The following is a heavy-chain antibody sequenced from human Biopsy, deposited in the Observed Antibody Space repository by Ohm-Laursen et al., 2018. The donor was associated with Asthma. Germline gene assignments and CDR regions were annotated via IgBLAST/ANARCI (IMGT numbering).Heavy chain of an antibody. D-gene: IGHD2-2*01. CDR3: ARKAGSCISRTCYSLDF. Sequence: SVKVSCKSLGGTFNTYVIGWVRQSPGQGLEWMGGINSVFGTTTYPQKFQDRVTITADDSTSTVYMELSSLRSEGTAVYYCARKAGSCISRTCYSLDFWGQGTLVTVSS. CDR2: INSVFGTT. V-gene: IGHV1-69*13. CDR1: GGTFNTYV. J-gene: IGHJ4*02.